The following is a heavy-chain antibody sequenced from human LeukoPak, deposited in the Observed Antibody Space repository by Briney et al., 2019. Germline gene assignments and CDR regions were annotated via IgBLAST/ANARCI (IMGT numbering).Heavy chain of an antibody. CDR2: INPSGGST. CDR3: ARTYCGGDCNNRYFDY. Sequence: VASVKVSCKASGYILSSYYMHWVRQAPGQGLEWMGIINPSGGSTDYAQKFQGRVTMTRDKSTSTVYMELNSLRSEDTALYYRARTYCGGDCNNRYFDYWGQGTLVTVSS. D-gene: IGHD2-21*02. J-gene: IGHJ4*02. V-gene: IGHV1-46*01. CDR1: GYILSSYY.